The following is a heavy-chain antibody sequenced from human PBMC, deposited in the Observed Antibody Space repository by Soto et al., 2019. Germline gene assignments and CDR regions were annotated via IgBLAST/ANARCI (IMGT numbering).Heavy chain of an antibody. V-gene: IGHV4-39*01. CDR3: ARHPRQKVVTYTQWFDP. Sequence: QLQLQESGPGLVKPSETLSLTCTVSGGSISSSSYYWGWIRQPPGKGLEWIGSIYYSGSTYYNPSRKSRVTISVDTSKHQFSLKLSSVTAADTAVYYCARHPRQKVVTYTQWFDPWGQGTLVTVSS. CDR1: GGSISSSSYY. CDR2: IYYSGST. D-gene: IGHD3-22*01. J-gene: IGHJ5*02.